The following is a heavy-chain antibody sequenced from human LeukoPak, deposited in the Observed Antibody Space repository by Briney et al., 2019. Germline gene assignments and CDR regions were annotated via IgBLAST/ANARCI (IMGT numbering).Heavy chain of an antibody. Sequence: GGSLRLSCAASGFTFSSYAMSWVRQAPGKGLEWVSAISGSGGSTYYADSVKGRFTISRDNSKNTLYLQMNSLRAEDTAVCYCAKDLTGSGWLKYFQHWGQGTLVTVSS. D-gene: IGHD6-19*01. V-gene: IGHV3-23*01. CDR2: ISGSGGST. CDR1: GFTFSSYA. CDR3: AKDLTGSGWLKYFQH. J-gene: IGHJ1*01.